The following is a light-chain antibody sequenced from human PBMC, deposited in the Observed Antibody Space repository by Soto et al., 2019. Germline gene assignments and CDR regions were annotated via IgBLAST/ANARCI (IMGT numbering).Light chain of an antibody. CDR2: DAS. J-gene: IGKJ4*01. Sequence: AIQLTQSPSSLSASVGDRVTITCRASQGISSALAWYQQQPGKAPKLLIYDASSLEIGVPSRFSGSGSGTDFTITISSLQPEDFATYYCQQFNSYPFFGGGTKVEIK. CDR1: QGISSA. CDR3: QQFNSYPF. V-gene: IGKV1-13*02.